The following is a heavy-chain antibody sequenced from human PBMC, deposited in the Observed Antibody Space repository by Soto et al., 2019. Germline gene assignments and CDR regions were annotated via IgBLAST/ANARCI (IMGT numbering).Heavy chain of an antibody. J-gene: IGHJ4*02. D-gene: IGHD6-19*01. Sequence: PGGSLRLSCAASGFTFSSYAMSWVSQAPGKGLEWVSAISGSGGSTYYADSVKGRFTISRDNSKNTLYLQMNSLRAEDTAVYYCAKVGQWLVPTPLYYFDYWGQGTLVTVSS. CDR3: AKVGQWLVPTPLYYFDY. CDR2: ISGSGGST. CDR1: GFTFSSYA. V-gene: IGHV3-23*01.